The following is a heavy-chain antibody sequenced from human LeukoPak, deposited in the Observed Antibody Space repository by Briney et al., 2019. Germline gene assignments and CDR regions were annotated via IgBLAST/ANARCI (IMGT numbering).Heavy chain of an antibody. CDR1: GFTFSSYG. CDR2: IFPGGGEI. CDR3: ATYRQVLLPFES. V-gene: IGHV3-23*01. J-gene: IGHJ4*02. Sequence: PGRSLRLSCAASGFTFSSYGMIWVRQPPGKGLEWVSSIFPGGGEIHYADSVRGRFTISRDNSKSTLSLQMNSLRAEDTAIYYCATYRQVLLPFESWGQGTLVTVSS. D-gene: IGHD2/OR15-2a*01.